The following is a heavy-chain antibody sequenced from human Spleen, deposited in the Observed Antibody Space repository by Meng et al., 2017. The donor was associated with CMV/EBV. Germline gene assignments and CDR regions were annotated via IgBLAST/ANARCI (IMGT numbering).Heavy chain of an antibody. J-gene: IGHJ5*02. CDR1: GSTFGPYC. D-gene: IGHD2-2*01. CDR3: ARPAAHNWFDP. CDR2: IGSTDNYK. V-gene: IGHV3-21*01. Sequence: VLLVELVCGRVERGGSLRLSCVASGSTFGPYCINWVRQAPGKGPEWVSSIGSTDNYKYYADSVKGRFTISRDNAKNTLYLQMNSLRAEDTAVYYCARPAAHNWFDPWGQGTLVTVSS.